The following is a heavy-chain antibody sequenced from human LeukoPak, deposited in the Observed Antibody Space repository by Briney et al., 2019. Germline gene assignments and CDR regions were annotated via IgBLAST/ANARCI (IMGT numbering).Heavy chain of an antibody. CDR3: ARDQYYYGSGSYYSMDAFDI. V-gene: IGHV1-2*06. D-gene: IGHD3-10*01. Sequence: GASVKVSCKASGYTFTGYYMHWVRQAPGQGLEWMGRINPNSGGTIYAQKFQGRVTMTRDTSISTTYMELSSLRSEDTAVYYCARDQYYYGSGSYYSMDAFDIWGQGTMVTVSS. CDR2: INPNSGGT. J-gene: IGHJ3*02. CDR1: GYTFTGYY.